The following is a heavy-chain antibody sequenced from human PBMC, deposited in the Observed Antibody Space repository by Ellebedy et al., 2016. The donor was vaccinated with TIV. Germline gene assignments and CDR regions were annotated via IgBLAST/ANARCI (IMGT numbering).Heavy chain of an antibody. D-gene: IGHD4-23*01. Sequence: GESLKISCTASAFTFSAYGMHWVRQAPGKGLEWVAVISHDGSKTYYADSVPGRFTISRDNSNNTLYLQMTSLRTEDTAVYYCAKERHPRHPRWMGPTYFDYWGQGTLVAVSS. J-gene: IGHJ4*02. CDR1: AFTFSAYG. V-gene: IGHV3-30*18. CDR3: AKERHPRHPRWMGPTYFDY. CDR2: ISHDGSKT.